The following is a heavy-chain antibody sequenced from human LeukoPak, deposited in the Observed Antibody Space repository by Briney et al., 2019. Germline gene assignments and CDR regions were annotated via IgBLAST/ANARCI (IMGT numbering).Heavy chain of an antibody. V-gene: IGHV4-59*01. Sequence: SETLSLTCTVSGGSISSYYWGWIRQPPGKGLEWIGYIYYSGSTNYNPSLKSRVTISVDTSKNQFSLKLRSVTAADTAVYYCARTSGYSSSWYLYYWGQGTLVTVSS. CDR1: GGSISSYY. CDR2: IYYSGST. J-gene: IGHJ4*02. D-gene: IGHD6-13*01. CDR3: ARTSGYSSSWYLYY.